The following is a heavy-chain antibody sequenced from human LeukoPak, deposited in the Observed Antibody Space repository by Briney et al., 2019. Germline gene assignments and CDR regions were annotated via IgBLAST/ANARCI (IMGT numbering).Heavy chain of an antibody. D-gene: IGHD5-18*01. V-gene: IGHV1-18*01. CDR3: ARGWGSMVTGALYNSYGMDV. Sequence: ASVKVSCKASGYXFTSYGINWVRQAPGQGLEWMGWISGYNGNTNYAQNLQGRVTMTTDTSTSTAYMELRSLRSDDTAVYYCARGWGSMVTGALYNSYGMDVWGQGTTVTVSS. CDR2: ISGYNGNT. CDR1: GYXFTSYG. J-gene: IGHJ6*02.